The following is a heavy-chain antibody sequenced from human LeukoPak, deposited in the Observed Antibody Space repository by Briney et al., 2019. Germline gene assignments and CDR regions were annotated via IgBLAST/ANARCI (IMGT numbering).Heavy chain of an antibody. V-gene: IGHV4-34*01. Sequence: SETLSLTCAVYGGSFRGYYWSWIRQPPGKGLEWIGEINHSGSTNYNPSLKSRVTISVETSKNQFSLKLSSVTAADTAVYYCARAADYYDSSGYYPLDYWGQGTLVTVSS. J-gene: IGHJ4*02. CDR2: INHSGST. CDR1: GGSFRGYY. CDR3: ARAADYYDSSGYYPLDY. D-gene: IGHD3-22*01.